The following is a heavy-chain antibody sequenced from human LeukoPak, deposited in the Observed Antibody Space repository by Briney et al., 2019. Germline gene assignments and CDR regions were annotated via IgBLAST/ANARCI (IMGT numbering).Heavy chain of an antibody. V-gene: IGHV5-51*01. D-gene: IGHD1-14*01. J-gene: IGHJ4*02. CDR3: ARHEGGMDV. Sequence: GESLKISCKGSGYTFTSNWVAWVRQMPGKGLEWMGSIYPGDSDTRNSPSFQGQVTISADKSISTAYLQWSSLKASDSAMYYCARHEGGMDVWGQGTLVTVSS. CDR2: IYPGDSDT. CDR1: GYTFTSNW.